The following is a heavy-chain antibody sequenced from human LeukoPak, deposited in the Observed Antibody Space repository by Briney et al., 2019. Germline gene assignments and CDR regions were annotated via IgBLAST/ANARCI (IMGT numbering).Heavy chain of an antibody. CDR3: ARQATVTTNKLFDY. CDR1: GFPFSTYW. CDR2: IKQDGSEI. D-gene: IGHD4-17*01. Sequence: PGRSLRLSCAASGFPFSTYWMNWVRQAPGKGLEWVANIKQDGSEIYYVDSVKGRFTISRDNAKNSLYLQMNSLRAEDTAVYYCARQATVTTNKLFDYWGQGTLVTVSS. J-gene: IGHJ4*02. V-gene: IGHV3-7*03.